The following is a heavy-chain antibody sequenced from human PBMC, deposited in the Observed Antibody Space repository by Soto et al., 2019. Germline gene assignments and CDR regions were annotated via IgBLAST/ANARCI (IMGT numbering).Heavy chain of an antibody. J-gene: IGHJ4*02. CDR3: AKPPDYNWNDY. D-gene: IGHD1-20*01. CDR1: GFTFCSYT. Sequence: GGSLRLSCAASGFTFCSYTMSWVRQAPGKGLEWISAVSGSGGGTYYADSVKGRFTISRDNSKDTLYLQMNNLRAEDTAVYYCAKPPDYNWNDYWGQGTLVTVSS. V-gene: IGHV3-23*01. CDR2: VSGSGGGT.